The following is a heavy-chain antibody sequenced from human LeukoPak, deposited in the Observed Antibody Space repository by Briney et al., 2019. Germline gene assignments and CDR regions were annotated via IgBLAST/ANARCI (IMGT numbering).Heavy chain of an antibody. D-gene: IGHD4-23*01. CDR2: INHSGST. Sequence: SETLSLTCAVYGGSFSGYYWSWIRQPPGKGLEWIGEINHSGSTNYNPSLKSRVSMSVDTSKTQFSLKLSSVSAADTAVYYCARHSTYGGNSAFEYWGQGTLVTVSS. CDR3: ARHSTYGGNSAFEY. CDR1: GGSFSGYY. V-gene: IGHV4-34*01. J-gene: IGHJ4*02.